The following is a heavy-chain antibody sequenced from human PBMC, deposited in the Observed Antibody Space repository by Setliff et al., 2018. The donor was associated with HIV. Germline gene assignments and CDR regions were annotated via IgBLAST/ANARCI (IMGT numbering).Heavy chain of an antibody. Sequence: ASVKVSCKAGGYMMFGYKMSWLRQAPGQGLEWIGRISPQNGVAEYAPKFLGRVTMSLDTSTSTVYSELKALTSDDTAVYYCVRPRVFDSFDVWGPGTMVTVSS. CDR2: ISPQNGVA. CDR1: GYMMFGYK. J-gene: IGHJ3*01. V-gene: IGHV1-2*06. CDR3: VRPRVFDSFDV.